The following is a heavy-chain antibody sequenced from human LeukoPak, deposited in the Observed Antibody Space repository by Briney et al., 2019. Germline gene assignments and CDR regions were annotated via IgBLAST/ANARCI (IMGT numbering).Heavy chain of an antibody. D-gene: IGHD6-6*01. V-gene: IGHV3-23*01. J-gene: IGHJ4*02. Sequence: GGSLRLSCAASGFTFSSYAMSWVRQAPGKGLEWVSAISGSGGSTYYADSVKGRFTISRDNSKNTLYLQMNSLRAEDTAVYYCAIFKLEYSSSSDYFDYWGQGTLVTVSS. CDR3: AIFKLEYSSSSDYFDY. CDR1: GFTFSSYA. CDR2: ISGSGGST.